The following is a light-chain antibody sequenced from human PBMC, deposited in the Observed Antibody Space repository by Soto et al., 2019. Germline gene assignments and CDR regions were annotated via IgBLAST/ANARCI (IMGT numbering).Light chain of an antibody. J-gene: IGKJ4*01. CDR3: QQSYSAPLS. V-gene: IGKV1-39*01. CDR2: TAS. CDR1: QNINNY. Sequence: DIQMTQSPVSLSASVGDRVTITCRASQNINNYLNWYQQKPGKTQNLLIYTASNLQSGAPSTFSATGSGTDFTLTISSLQPEDFATYDCQQSYSAPLSFGGGTKVEIK.